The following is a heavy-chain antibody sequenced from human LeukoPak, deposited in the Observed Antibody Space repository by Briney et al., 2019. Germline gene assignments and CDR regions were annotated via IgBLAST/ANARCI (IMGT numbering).Heavy chain of an antibody. CDR1: GGSISSGSYY. CDR2: IYTSGST. CDR3: ARDPIYDSSGYSDAFDI. D-gene: IGHD3-22*01. V-gene: IGHV4-61*02. J-gene: IGHJ3*02. Sequence: TLSLTCTVSGGSISSGSYYWSWIRQPAGKGLEWIGRIYTSGSTNYNPSLKTRVTISVDTSKNQFSLKLSSVTATDTAVYYCARDPIYDSSGYSDAFDIWGQGTMVTVSS.